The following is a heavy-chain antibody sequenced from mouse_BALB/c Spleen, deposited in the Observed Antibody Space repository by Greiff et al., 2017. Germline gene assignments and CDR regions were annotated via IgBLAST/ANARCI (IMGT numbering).Heavy chain of an antibody. D-gene: IGHD1-1*01. CDR2: INPYNGAT. CDR3: AMDYDGFDY. V-gene: IGHV1-31*01. CDR1: GYSFTGYY. Sequence: VQLQQSGPELVKPGASVKISCKASGYSFTGYYMHWVKQSHVKSLEWIGRINPYNGATSYNQNFKDKASLTVDKSSSTAYMELHSLTSEDSAVYYCAMDYDGFDYWGQGTTLTVSS. J-gene: IGHJ2*01.